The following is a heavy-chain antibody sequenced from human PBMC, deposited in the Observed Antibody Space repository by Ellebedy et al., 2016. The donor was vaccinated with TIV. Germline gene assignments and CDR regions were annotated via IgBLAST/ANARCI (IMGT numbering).Heavy chain of an antibody. CDR3: ARDLGFGELLAGYYFDY. J-gene: IGHJ4*02. Sequence: ASVKVSXXVSGYTLTELSMHWVRQAPGKGLEWMGGFDPEDGETIYAQKLQGRVTMTTDTSTSTAYMELRSLRSDDTAVYYCARDLGFGELLAGYYFDYWGQGTLVTVSS. D-gene: IGHD3-10*01. V-gene: IGHV1-24*01. CDR1: GYTLTELS. CDR2: FDPEDGET.